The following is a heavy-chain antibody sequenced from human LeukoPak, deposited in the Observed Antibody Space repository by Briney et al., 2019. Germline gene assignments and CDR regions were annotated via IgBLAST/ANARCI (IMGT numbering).Heavy chain of an antibody. J-gene: IGHJ5*02. V-gene: IGHV5-51*01. CDR1: GYSFNTYW. Sequence: LGESLKISCKGSGYSFNTYWIGWVRQMPGKGLEWMGIIFPRDSDTRYSPSFQGQVTISADKSISTTYLQWSSLRASDTAIYYCARSPIYYGTGEYVSDFDPWGQGTLVTVSS. CDR2: IFPRDSDT. D-gene: IGHD2-8*02. CDR3: ARSPIYYGTGEYVSDFDP.